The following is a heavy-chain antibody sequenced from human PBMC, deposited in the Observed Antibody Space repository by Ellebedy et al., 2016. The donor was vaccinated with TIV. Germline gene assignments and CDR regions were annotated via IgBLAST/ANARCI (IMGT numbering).Heavy chain of an antibody. J-gene: IGHJ4*02. D-gene: IGHD1-1*01. Sequence: GESLKISCAASGFTFSNFWMSWVRQAPGKGLESVANIKQDGSDKYYVDSVKGRFTISRDNAKNSLFLQMNSLGAEDTAVYYCARGLRWNDFWGQGTLVTVSS. CDR1: GFTFSNFW. CDR2: IKQDGSDK. V-gene: IGHV3-7*03. CDR3: ARGLRWNDF.